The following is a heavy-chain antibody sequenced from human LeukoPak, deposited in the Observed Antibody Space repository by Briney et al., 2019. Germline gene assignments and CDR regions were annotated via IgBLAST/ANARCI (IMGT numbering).Heavy chain of an antibody. V-gene: IGHV3-30-3*02. D-gene: IGHD2-21*01. J-gene: IGHJ3*02. CDR1: GFTFSSYA. CDR3: AKSKRGLPHAFDI. CDR2: ISYDGSNK. Sequence: GGSLRLSCAASGFTFSSYAMHWVRQAPGKGLEWVAVISYDGSNKYYADSVKGRFTISRDNSKNTLYLQMNSLRAEDTAVYYCAKSKRGLPHAFDIRGQGTMVTVSS.